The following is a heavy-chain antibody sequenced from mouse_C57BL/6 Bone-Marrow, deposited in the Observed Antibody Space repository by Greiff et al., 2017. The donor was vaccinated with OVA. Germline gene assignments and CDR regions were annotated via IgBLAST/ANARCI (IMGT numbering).Heavy chain of an antibody. CDR2: IDPSDSYT. Sequence: QLQQPGAELVMPGASVKLSCKASGYTFTSYWMHWVKQRPGQGLEWIGEIDPSDSYTNYNQKFKGKSTLTVDESSSTAYMQLSSLTSEDSAVYYCAIRPLYYFDYWGQGTTLTVSS. V-gene: IGHV1-69*01. CDR3: AIRPLYYFDY. J-gene: IGHJ2*01. CDR1: GYTFTSYW.